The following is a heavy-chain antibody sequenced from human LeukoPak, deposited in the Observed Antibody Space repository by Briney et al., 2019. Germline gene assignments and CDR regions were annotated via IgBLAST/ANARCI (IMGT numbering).Heavy chain of an antibody. Sequence: GGSLRLSCVASGFTFSSYWMHWVRQAPGKGLVWVSRINDDGSRTNYADSVKGRFTISRDNAKNTLYLQMNSLRAEDTAVYYCASVRYCSRTSTGGYSWFDSWGEGTLVTVSS. V-gene: IGHV3-74*01. J-gene: IGHJ5*02. CDR3: ASVRYCSRTSTGGYSWFDS. CDR2: INDDGSRT. CDR1: GFTFSSYW. D-gene: IGHD2-2*01.